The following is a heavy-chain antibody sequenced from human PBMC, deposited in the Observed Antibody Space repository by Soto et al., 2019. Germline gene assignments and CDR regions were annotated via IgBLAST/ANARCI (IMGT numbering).Heavy chain of an antibody. V-gene: IGHV3-30*03. CDR2: ISYGGNIE. Sequence: GGSLRLSCAASGFSFSSYGMHWVRQAPGKGLEWVSVISYGGNIEYYTDSVKGRFTISRDNAKNTLYLQMNSLRAEDTAVYYCAREGCISTSCRVIDYWGQGTLVTVSS. CDR3: AREGCISTSCRVIDY. CDR1: GFSFSSYG. J-gene: IGHJ4*02. D-gene: IGHD2-2*01.